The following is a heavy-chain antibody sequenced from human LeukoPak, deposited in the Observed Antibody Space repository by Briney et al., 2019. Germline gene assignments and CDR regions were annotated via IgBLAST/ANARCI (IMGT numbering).Heavy chain of an antibody. CDR2: INPNSGGT. J-gene: IGHJ4*02. D-gene: IGHD6-6*01. CDR3: ASWSSSSPGPFDY. V-gene: IGHV1-2*06. Sequence: ASVKVSCKASGYTFTGYYMHWVRQAPGQGIEWMGRINPNSGGTNYAQKFQGRVTMTRDTSISTAYMELSRLRSDDTAVYYCASWSSSSPGPFDYWGQGTLVTVSS. CDR1: GYTFTGYY.